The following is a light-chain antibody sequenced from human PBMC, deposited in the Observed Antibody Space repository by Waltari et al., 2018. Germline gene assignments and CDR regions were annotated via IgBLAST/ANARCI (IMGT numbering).Light chain of an antibody. CDR2: WAS. CDR3: QQYYDIPVT. V-gene: IGKV4-1*01. J-gene: IGKJ2*01. CDR1: QSVLYNTDNKNY. Sequence: DIVMTQSPDSLPVSLGERATLNGKSSQSVLYNTDNKNYLAWYQQKPGQSPKLLIYWASTRESGVPDRFSGSGSGTDFTLTISGLQADDAAIYFCQQYYDIPVTFGQGTRLEIK.